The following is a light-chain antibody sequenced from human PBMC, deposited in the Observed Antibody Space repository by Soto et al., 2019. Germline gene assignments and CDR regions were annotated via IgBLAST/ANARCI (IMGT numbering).Light chain of an antibody. Sequence: QSALTQPPSASGSPGQSVTISCTGTSSDVGGYDFVSWYQQHPGKAPKLMIYEATRRPSGISNRFSGSKSGNTASLTISGLQAEDGADYYCCSFAGSNSWVFGGGTKVTVL. CDR3: CSFAGSNSWV. CDR2: EAT. V-gene: IGLV2-8*01. CDR1: SSDVGGYDF. J-gene: IGLJ3*02.